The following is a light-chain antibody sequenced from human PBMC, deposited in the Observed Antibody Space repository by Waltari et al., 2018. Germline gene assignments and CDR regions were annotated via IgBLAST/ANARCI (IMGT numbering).Light chain of an antibody. V-gene: IGLV2-23*02. CDR2: EVT. CDR3: CSYAGASTSLYV. J-gene: IGLJ1*01. CDR1: SSAVGSYNL. Sequence: QSALTQSASVSGSPGQSITISCTGPSSAVGSYNLFSWYQRHPGNAPKLMIYEVTKRPSGVSNRFSGSKSGNTASLTIYGLQSEDEADYYCCSYAGASTSLYVFGTGTKVTVL.